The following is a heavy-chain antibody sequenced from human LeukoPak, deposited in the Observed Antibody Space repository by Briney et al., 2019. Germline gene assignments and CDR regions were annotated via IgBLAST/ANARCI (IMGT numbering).Heavy chain of an antibody. D-gene: IGHD3-10*01. CDR1: GFTFSNYG. CDR3: AKGLWFGEPFQH. V-gene: IGHV3-30*18. J-gene: IGHJ1*01. CDR2: ISYDGSNK. Sequence: GGSLRLSCAASGFTFSNYGVHWVRQAPGKGLEWEAVISYDGSNKYYADSVKGRFTISRDNSKNTLYLQMNSLRAEDTAVYYCAKGLWFGEPFQHWGQGTLVTVSS.